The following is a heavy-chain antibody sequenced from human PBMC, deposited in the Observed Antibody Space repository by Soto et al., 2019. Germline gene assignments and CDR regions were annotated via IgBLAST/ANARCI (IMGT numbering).Heavy chain of an antibody. CDR1: GYTFSRYG. CDR3: ARFRYCSGGSCYSPLNDAFDI. V-gene: IGHV1-18*04. CDR2: ISPYNGNT. Sequence: QVQLVQSGDEVKKPGASVKVSCKASGYTFSRYGISWVRQAPGQGLEWMGWISPYNGNTNYAQKLQVRFTMTTDTSTSTAYMELRSLRSDDTAVYYCARFRYCSGGSCYSPLNDAFDIWGQGTMVTVSS. D-gene: IGHD2-15*01. J-gene: IGHJ3*02.